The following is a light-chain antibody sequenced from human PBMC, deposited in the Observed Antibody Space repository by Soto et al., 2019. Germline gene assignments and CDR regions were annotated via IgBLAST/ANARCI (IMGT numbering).Light chain of an antibody. J-gene: IGKJ5*01. V-gene: IGKV1-39*01. CDR2: ATS. CDR1: RNVSIY. CDR3: QPSYKMPS. Sequence: EIPLTHSPSSLAASVGDRLTLTCRASRNVSIYLNWYQHKPGKGPTLLIHATSNLQIGVPSRFSGRGSGTEFTLNISRLETEDFGTYYCQPSYKMPSFGQGTRLEIK.